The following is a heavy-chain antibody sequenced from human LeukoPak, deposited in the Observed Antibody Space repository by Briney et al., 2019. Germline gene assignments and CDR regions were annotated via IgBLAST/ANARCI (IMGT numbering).Heavy chain of an antibody. CDR2: ISGSGGST. V-gene: IGHV3-23*01. CDR1: GFTFSSYA. J-gene: IGHJ6*02. D-gene: IGHD1-26*01. Sequence: PGVSLRLSCAASGFTFSSYAMSWVRQAPGKGLEWVSAISGSGGSTYYADSVKGRFTISRDNSKNTLYLQMNSLRAEDTAVYYCAKALGTPVGYYYYGMDVWGQGTTVTVSS. CDR3: AKALGTPVGYYYYGMDV.